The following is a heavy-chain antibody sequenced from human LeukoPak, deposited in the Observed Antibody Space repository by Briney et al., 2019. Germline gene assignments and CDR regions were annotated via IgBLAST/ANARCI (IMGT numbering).Heavy chain of an antibody. CDR2: ITGSSDYI. D-gene: IGHD3-10*01. J-gene: IGHJ4*02. V-gene: IGHV3-21*01. Sequence: GGSLRLSCAASGFTFSRYSVNWVRQAPGKGLEWVSCITGSSDYIFYADSVRGRFTISRDNAKNSLFLQMNSLRAEDTAVYYFAKFKGHYGDSEYYFDSWGQGTLVTVSS. CDR1: GFTFSRYS. CDR3: AKFKGHYGDSEYYFDS.